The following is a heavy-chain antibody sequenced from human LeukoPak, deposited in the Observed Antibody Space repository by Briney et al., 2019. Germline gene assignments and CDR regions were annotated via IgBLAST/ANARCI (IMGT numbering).Heavy chain of an antibody. V-gene: IGHV4-34*01. CDR3: ARDYGPAYYFDY. J-gene: IGHJ4*02. CDR2: INHSGST. CDR1: GGSFSGYY. D-gene: IGHD4-17*01. Sequence: SETLSLTCAVYGGSFSGYYWSWIRQPPGKGLEWIGEINHSGSTNYNPSLKSRVTISVGTSKNQFSLKLSSVTAADTAVYYCARDYGPAYYFDYWGQGTLVTVSS.